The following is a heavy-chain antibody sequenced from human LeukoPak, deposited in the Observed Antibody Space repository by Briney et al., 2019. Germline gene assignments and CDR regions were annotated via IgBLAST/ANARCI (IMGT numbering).Heavy chain of an antibody. CDR1: GYTFISYG. V-gene: IGHV1-18*01. CDR3: ARGGEYYDFWSGYGDFDY. D-gene: IGHD3-3*01. J-gene: IGHJ4*02. CDR2: ISAYNGNT. Sequence: ASVKVSCKASGYTFISYGISWVRQAPGQGLEWMGWISAYNGNTNYAQKLQGRVTMTTDTSTSTAYMELRSLRSDDTAVYYCARGGEYYDFWSGYGDFDYWGQGTLVTVSS.